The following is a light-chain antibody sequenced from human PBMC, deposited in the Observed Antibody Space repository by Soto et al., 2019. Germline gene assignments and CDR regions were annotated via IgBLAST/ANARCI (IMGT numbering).Light chain of an antibody. Sequence: QSVLTQPPSVSGAPGQRVTISCTGSSSNIGAGYDVHWYQQLPGTAPKLLIYGNSNRPSGVPDRFSGSKSGTSASLAITGLQAEDEADYYGQSYDSSLSGWVFGGRTKVTVL. CDR3: QSYDSSLSGWV. CDR1: SSNIGAGYD. J-gene: IGLJ3*02. V-gene: IGLV1-40*01. CDR2: GNS.